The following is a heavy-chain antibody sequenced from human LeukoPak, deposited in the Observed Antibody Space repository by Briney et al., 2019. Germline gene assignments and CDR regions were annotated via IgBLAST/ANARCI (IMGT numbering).Heavy chain of an antibody. CDR3: ARHDPYYDFWSGYYTGSTPFDY. CDR1: GDTFTSYA. CDR2: INTNTGNP. J-gene: IGHJ4*02. D-gene: IGHD3-3*01. V-gene: IGHV7-4-1*02. Sequence: ASVKVSCKASGDTFTSYAMNWVRQAPGQGLEWMGWINTNTGNPTYAQGFTGRFVFSLDTSVSTAYLQISSLKAEDTAVYYCARHDPYYDFWSGYYTGSTPFDYWGQGTLVTVSP.